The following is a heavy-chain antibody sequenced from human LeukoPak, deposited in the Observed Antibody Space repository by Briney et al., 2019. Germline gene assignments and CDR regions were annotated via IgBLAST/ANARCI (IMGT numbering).Heavy chain of an antibody. Sequence: GGSLRLSCSASGFTFSAYAMYWVRQAPGKGLYYVSAISINGGSTYYADSVRGRFTISRDNSKNTLYLQMSSLRPDDTAVYYCVRTYDENPLGWFDPWGQGTLVTVSS. V-gene: IGHV3-64D*06. D-gene: IGHD5-12*01. CDR1: GFTFSAYA. CDR3: VRTYDENPLGWFDP. J-gene: IGHJ5*02. CDR2: ISINGGST.